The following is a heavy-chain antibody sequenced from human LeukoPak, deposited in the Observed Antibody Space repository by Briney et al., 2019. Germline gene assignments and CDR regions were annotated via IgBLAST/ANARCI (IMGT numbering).Heavy chain of an antibody. CDR1: GFIFSSYA. J-gene: IGHJ4*02. D-gene: IGHD2-8*01. CDR2: ISGSGGST. CDR3: AKDRPCINDVCHGDFDY. Sequence: PGGSLRLSCAASGFIFSSYAMSWVHQAPGKGLEWVSTISGSGGSTYYADSVKGRFTISRDNSKNTVYLQMNSLRAEDTAVYYCAKDRPCINDVCHGDFDYWGQGTLVTVSS. V-gene: IGHV3-23*01.